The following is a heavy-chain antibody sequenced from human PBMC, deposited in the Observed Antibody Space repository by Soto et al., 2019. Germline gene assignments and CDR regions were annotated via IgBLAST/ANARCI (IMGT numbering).Heavy chain of an antibody. D-gene: IGHD3-9*01. J-gene: IGHJ4*02. V-gene: IGHV3-23*01. CDR3: AKDAKMLDWLPTSYYFDF. CDR2: ISRSGNRT. Sequence: EVQVLESGGGLAQPGRSLRLSCAVSGLSFSSYAMTWVRQSPGKGLEWVSSISRSGNRTYSADSVRGRFTISRDNSKNTLYLQMNSLRAEDTAVYYCAKDAKMLDWLPTSYYFDFWGQGTRVTVSS. CDR1: GLSFSSYA.